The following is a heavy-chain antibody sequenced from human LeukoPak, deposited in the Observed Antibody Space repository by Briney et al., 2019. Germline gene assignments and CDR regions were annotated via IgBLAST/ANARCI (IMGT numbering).Heavy chain of an antibody. CDR2: LKQGGRER. J-gene: IGHJ4*02. V-gene: IGHV3-7*01. Sequence: PGGSLRLSCGTSGFTLCRPWMIWVPQAPGKGRVWVADLKQGGRERSYVYSGKGRFTISRDNAKNSLYLQMNSLRAEDTAVYYCARDGGHSTDLDYWGQGILVTVSS. CDR3: ARDGGHSTDLDY. CDR1: GFTLCRPW. D-gene: IGHD2-8*02.